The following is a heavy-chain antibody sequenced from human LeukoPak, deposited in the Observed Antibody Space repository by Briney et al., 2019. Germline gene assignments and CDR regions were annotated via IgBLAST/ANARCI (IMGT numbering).Heavy chain of an antibody. CDR2: ISAYNGNT. D-gene: IGHD6-6*01. V-gene: IGHV1-18*01. CDR3: ARDTIGYSSSSEDAFDI. CDR1: GYTFTSYG. J-gene: IGHJ3*02. Sequence: ASVKVSCKASGYTFTSYGISWVRQAPGQGLEWMGWISAYNGNTNYAQKLQGRVTMTTDTSTSTAYMELRSLRSDDTAVYYCARDTIGYSSSSEDAFDIWGQGTMVTVSS.